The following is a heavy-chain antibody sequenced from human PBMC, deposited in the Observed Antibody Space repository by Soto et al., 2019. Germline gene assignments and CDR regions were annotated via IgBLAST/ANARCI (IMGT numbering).Heavy chain of an antibody. V-gene: IGHV3-23*01. J-gene: IGHJ5*02. CDR2: ISGSGGST. Sequence: EVQLLESGGGLVQPGGSLRLSCAASGFTFSTYAMSWVRQAPGKGLEWVSAISGSGGSTYYADTVKGRFTISRDNSKNTLDLQMNSLRAEDTAVYYCAKDNTWIQNRFDPWGQGTLVTVTS. CDR1: GFTFSTYA. CDR3: AKDNTWIQNRFDP. D-gene: IGHD5-12*01.